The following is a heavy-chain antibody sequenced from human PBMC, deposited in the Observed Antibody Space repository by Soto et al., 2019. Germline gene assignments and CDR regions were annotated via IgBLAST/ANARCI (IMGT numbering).Heavy chain of an antibody. D-gene: IGHD1-26*01. CDR2: ISGSGGST. CDR1: GFTFSSYA. J-gene: IGHJ6*02. Sequence: GGSLRLSCAASGFTFSSYAMSWVRQAPGEGLEWVSAISGSGGSTYYADSVKGRFTISRDNSKNTLYLQMNSLRAEDTAVYYCAKDELTYYYYYYGMDVWGQGTTVTVSS. CDR3: AKDELTYYYYYYGMDV. V-gene: IGHV3-23*01.